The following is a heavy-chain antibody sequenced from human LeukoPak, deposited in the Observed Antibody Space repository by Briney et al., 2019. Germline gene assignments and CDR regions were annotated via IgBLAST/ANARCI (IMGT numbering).Heavy chain of an antibody. J-gene: IGHJ6*03. CDR3: ARHSSSSNFPYYYYYYMDV. Sequence: PSETLSLTCTVSGGSISSYYWSWIRQSPGKGLEWIGYIYNSGSTNYNPSLKSRVTIPVDTSKNQFSLKLSSVTAADTAVYYCARHSSSSNFPYYYYYYMDVWGKGTTVTVSS. D-gene: IGHD6-13*01. V-gene: IGHV4-59*08. CDR2: IYNSGST. CDR1: GGSISSYY.